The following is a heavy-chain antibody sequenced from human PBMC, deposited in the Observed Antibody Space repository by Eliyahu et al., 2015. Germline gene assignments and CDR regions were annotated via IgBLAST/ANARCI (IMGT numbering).Heavy chain of an antibody. V-gene: IGHV3-9*01. CDR3: AKDSCSSTSCYTEFEYFQH. CDR2: ISWNSGRI. J-gene: IGHJ1*01. D-gene: IGHD2-2*02. CDR1: GFTFDDYA. Sequence: EVQLVESGGGLVQPGRSLRLSCAASGFTFDDYAMHWVRQAPGKGLEWVSGISWNSGRIGYGDSVKGRFTISRDNAKNSLYLQMNSLRAEDTALYYCAKDSCSSTSCYTEFEYFQHWGQGTLVTVSS.